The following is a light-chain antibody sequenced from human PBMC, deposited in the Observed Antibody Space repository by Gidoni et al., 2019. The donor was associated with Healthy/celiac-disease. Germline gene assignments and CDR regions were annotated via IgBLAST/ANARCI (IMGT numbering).Light chain of an antibody. CDR2: CAS. CDR3: QQYGSSPRGT. J-gene: IGKJ2*01. V-gene: IGKV3-20*01. Sequence: EIVLTQSPGTLSLSPGERATLSCRDSQSVSSSYLAWYQHKPGQAPSLLIYCASSRATGIPDRFSGSGSGTDFTLTISRLEPEDFAVYYCQQYGSSPRGTFGQGTKLEIK. CDR1: QSVSSSY.